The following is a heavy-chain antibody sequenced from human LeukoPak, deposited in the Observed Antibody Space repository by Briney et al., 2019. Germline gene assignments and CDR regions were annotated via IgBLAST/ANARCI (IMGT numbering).Heavy chain of an antibody. CDR3: ARVRCSGGSCPYYYYYYYMDV. CDR2: IYYSGST. V-gene: IGHV4-39*07. Sequence: SETLSLTCTVSGGSISSSSYYWGWIRQPPGKGLEWIGSIYYSGSTYYNPSLQSRVTISIDTSKNQFSLKLRFVTAADTAVYYCARVRCSGGSCPYYYYYYYMDVWGKGTTVTVSS. CDR1: GGSISSSSYY. J-gene: IGHJ6*03. D-gene: IGHD2-15*01.